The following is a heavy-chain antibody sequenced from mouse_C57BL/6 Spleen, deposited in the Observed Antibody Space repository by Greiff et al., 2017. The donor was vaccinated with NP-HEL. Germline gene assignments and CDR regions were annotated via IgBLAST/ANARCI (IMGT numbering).Heavy chain of an antibody. CDR1: GYTFTSYW. D-gene: IGHD2-4*01. Sequence: QVQLQQPGAELVRPGSSVKLSCKASGYTFTSYWMDWVKQRPGQGLEWIGNIYPSDSETHYNQKFKDKATLTVDKSSSTAYMQLSSLTSEDSAVYYCARSPDDYDGAWFAYWGQGTLVTVSA. CDR3: ARSPDDYDGAWFAY. V-gene: IGHV1-61*01. J-gene: IGHJ3*01. CDR2: IYPSDSET.